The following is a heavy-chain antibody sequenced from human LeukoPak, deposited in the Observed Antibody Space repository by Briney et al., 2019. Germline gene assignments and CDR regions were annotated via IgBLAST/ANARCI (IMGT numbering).Heavy chain of an antibody. Sequence: GASVNVSCKASGGTFSSYAISWLRQAPGQGLEWMGRIIPILGIANYPQKFQGRVTITADKSTSTPYMELSSLRSEDTAVYYCARASWQQLDNWFDPWGQGTLVTVSS. CDR1: GGTFSSYA. V-gene: IGHV1-69*04. D-gene: IGHD6-13*01. CDR2: IIPILGIA. J-gene: IGHJ5*02. CDR3: ARASWQQLDNWFDP.